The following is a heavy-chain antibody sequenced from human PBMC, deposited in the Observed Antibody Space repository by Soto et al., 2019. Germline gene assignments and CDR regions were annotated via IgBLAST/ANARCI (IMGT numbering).Heavy chain of an antibody. CDR1: GSSFTTYG. V-gene: IGHV3-33*01. D-gene: IGHD1-1*01. CDR2: IGYDGNNK. Sequence: QVQLVESGGGWVQPGRSLRLSCEATGSSFTTYGMHWVRQAPGKGLEWVGVIGYDGNNKYYADSVEGRFTISRDNSKNTVYLQMKSLRGDDTAVYYCARGGVTGIVGIFGSPLDIWGQGTVVTVSS. J-gene: IGHJ3*02. CDR3: ARGGVTGIVGIFGSPLDI.